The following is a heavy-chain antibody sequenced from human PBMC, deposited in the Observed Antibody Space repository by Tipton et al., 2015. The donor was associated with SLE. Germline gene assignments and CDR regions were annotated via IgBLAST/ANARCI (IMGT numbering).Heavy chain of an antibody. D-gene: IGHD4-23*01. CDR3: AASNSKGPDAFDI. Sequence: TLSLTCTVSGGSISSDNSFWTWIRQVPGEGLEWIGNIYYSGSTYYNPSLKSRLTISLDTSTNQFSLNLNSVTAADTAVYYCAASNSKGPDAFDIWGQGTMLIVSS. CDR1: GGSISSDNSF. V-gene: IGHV4-31*03. CDR2: IYYSGST. J-gene: IGHJ3*02.